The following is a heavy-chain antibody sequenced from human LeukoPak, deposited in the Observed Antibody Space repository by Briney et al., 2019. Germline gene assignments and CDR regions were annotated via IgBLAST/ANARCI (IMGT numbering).Heavy chain of an antibody. Sequence: SETLSLTCTVSGGSFSSSSYSWGWIRQPPGKGLEWIGSIYYSGSTYYNPSPKSRVTISVDTSKNQFSLKLSSVTAADTAVYYCARSDCSSTSCYAFDIWGQGTMVTVSS. V-gene: IGHV4-39*01. CDR3: ARSDCSSTSCYAFDI. CDR1: GGSFSSSSYS. J-gene: IGHJ3*02. CDR2: IYYSGST. D-gene: IGHD2-2*01.